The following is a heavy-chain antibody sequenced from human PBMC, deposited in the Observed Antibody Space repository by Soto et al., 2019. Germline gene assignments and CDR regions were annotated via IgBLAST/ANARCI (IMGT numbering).Heavy chain of an antibody. CDR2: IYYSGGT. CDR3: ARQVVPDHYFDY. CDR1: GGSISSYY. V-gene: IGHV4-59*01. J-gene: IGHJ4*02. Sequence: PSETLSLTCTVSGGSISSYYWSWIRQPPGKGLEWIGYIYYSGGTNYNPSLKSRVTISVDTSKNQFSLKLSSVTAADTAVYYCARQVVPDHYFDYWGQGTLVTVS. D-gene: IGHD2-2*01.